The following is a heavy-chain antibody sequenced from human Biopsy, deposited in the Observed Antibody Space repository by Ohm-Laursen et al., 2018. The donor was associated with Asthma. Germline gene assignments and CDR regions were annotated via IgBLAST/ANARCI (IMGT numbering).Heavy chain of an antibody. CDR1: GYTFINYA. J-gene: IGHJ3*02. Sequence: ASVKASCKASGYTFINYAIHWVRQAPGQRLEWMGWINAGNGNTKYPQKFQGRVTISRDTSASTAYMDLSSLRSEDTAVYYCARTYYDVLTGQVNDAFAMWGQGTMVTVSS. CDR3: ARTYYDVLTGQVNDAFAM. V-gene: IGHV1-3*01. D-gene: IGHD3-9*01. CDR2: INAGNGNT.